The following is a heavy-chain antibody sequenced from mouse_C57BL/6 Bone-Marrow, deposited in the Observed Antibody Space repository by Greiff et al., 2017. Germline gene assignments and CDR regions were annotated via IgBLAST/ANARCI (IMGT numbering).Heavy chain of an antibody. D-gene: IGHD2-4*01. CDR2: INPGIGDT. CDR1: GFTFTDDY. V-gene: IGHV14-4*01. Sequence: VQLQQSGAELVRPGASVKLSCTASGFTFTDDYIHWVKQRPEQGLEWIGKINPGIGDTDYASKFKGKATITLDKSSNTAYLQLSSLTSEDSAVYYCSSLNDDDSDFWGQGTPLTV. J-gene: IGHJ2*01. CDR3: SSLNDDDSDF.